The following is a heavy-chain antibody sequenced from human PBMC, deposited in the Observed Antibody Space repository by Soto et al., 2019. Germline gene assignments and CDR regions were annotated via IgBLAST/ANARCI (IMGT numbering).Heavy chain of an antibody. V-gene: IGHV1-58*01. CDR2: IVVGSGNT. Sequence: SVKVSCKASGFTFTSSAVQWVRQARGQRLEWIGWIVVGSGNTNYAQKCQERVTITRDMSTSTAHMELSSLRSEDTAVYYCAVGYSDYDFAVAGGYYYGMDVWGQGTTVTVSS. CDR3: AVGYSDYDFAVAGGYYYGMDV. CDR1: GFTFTSSA. J-gene: IGHJ6*02. D-gene: IGHD5-12*01.